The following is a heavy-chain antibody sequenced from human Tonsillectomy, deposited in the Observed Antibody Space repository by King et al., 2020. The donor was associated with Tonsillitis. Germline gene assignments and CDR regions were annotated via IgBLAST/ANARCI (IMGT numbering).Heavy chain of an antibody. Sequence: VQLVESGAEVKKPGASVKVSCKASGYTFTGYYMHWVRQAPGQGLEWMGWINPNSGGTNYAQKFKGRVTMTRDTSISTAYMELGRLRSDDTAVYYCAREAVAGTDNWFDPWGQGTLVTVSS. CDR2: INPNSGGT. J-gene: IGHJ5*02. V-gene: IGHV1-2*02. CDR1: GYTFTGYY. D-gene: IGHD6-19*01. CDR3: AREAVAGTDNWFDP.